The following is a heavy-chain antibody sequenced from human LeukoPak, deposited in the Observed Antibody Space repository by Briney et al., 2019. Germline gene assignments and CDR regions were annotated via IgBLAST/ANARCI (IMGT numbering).Heavy chain of an antibody. V-gene: IGHV1-18*01. CDR3: ARDAGIAARRPYYFDY. D-gene: IGHD6-6*01. CDR2: ISAYNGNT. J-gene: IGHJ4*02. CDR1: GYTFTSYG. Sequence: ASVKVPCKASGYTFTSYGISWVRQAPGQGLEWMGWISAYNGNTNYAQKLQGRVTMTTDTSTSTAYMELRSLRSDDTAVYYCARDAGIAARRPYYFDYWGQGTLVTVSS.